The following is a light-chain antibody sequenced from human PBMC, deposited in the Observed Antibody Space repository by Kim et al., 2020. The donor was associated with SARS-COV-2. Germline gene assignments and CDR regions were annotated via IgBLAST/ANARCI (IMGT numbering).Light chain of an antibody. CDR3: AAWDDSLNGVV. V-gene: IGLV1-44*01. CDR1: SSNIGSNT. CDR2: SNN. J-gene: IGLJ2*01. Sequence: GQSVPLSCSGSSSNIGSNTVNWYQPLPGTAPKLLIYSNNQRPSGVPDRFSGSKSGTSASLAISGLQSEDEADYYCAAWDDSLNGVVFGGGTKLTVL.